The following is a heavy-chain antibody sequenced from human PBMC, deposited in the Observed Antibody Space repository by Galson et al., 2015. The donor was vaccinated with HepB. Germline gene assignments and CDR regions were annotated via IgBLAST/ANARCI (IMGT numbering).Heavy chain of an antibody. CDR3: ARQLTGDFGGVTYYYYGMDV. CDR2: ISSSSGYI. Sequence: SLRLSCAASGFTFSSYSMNWARQAPGKGLEWVSSISSSSGYIYYADSVKGRFTISRDNAKNSLYLQMNSLRAGDTAVYYCARQLTGDFGGVTYYYYGMDVWGQGTTVTVSS. V-gene: IGHV3-21*01. J-gene: IGHJ6*02. CDR1: GFTFSSYS. D-gene: IGHD7-27*01.